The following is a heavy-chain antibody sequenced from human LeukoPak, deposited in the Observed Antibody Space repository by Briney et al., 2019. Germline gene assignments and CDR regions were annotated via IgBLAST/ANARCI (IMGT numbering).Heavy chain of an antibody. J-gene: IGHJ4*02. CDR2: IYSCGST. CDR3: AKDGTDEYSSSGPVY. Sequence: SGGSLRLSCAASGFTVSSNYMSWVRQAPGKGLEWVSVIYSCGSTYYADSVKGRFTISRDNSKNTLYLQMNSLRAEDTAVYYCAKDGTDEYSSSGPVYWGQGTLVTVSS. CDR1: GFTVSSNY. D-gene: IGHD6-6*01. V-gene: IGHV3-66*01.